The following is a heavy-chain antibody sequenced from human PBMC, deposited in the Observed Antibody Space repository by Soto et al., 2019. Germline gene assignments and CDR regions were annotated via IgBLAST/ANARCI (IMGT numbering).Heavy chain of an antibody. D-gene: IGHD6-13*01. J-gene: IGHJ4*02. V-gene: IGHV3-23*01. CDR3: AKDQGSSWYEIDY. CDR2: ISGSGGST. Sequence: EVQLLESGGGLVQPGGSLRLSCAASGFTFSNYAVTWVRQAPGKGLEWVSTISGSGGSTYYADSVKGRFTISRGNFKNTLYLQMNSLRAEDTAVYYCAKDQGSSWYEIDYWGQGTLVTVSS. CDR1: GFTFSNYA.